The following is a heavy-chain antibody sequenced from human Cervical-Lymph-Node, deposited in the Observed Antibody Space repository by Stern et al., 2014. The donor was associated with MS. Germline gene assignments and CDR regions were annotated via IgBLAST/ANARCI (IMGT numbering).Heavy chain of an antibody. CDR3: SPGNIPFHY. V-gene: IGHV3-73*01. CDR1: GFTFSGSA. D-gene: IGHD2/OR15-2a*01. CDR2: IRSKVNSYAT. J-gene: IGHJ4*02. Sequence: EVQLVQSGGGLVQPGGSLKLSCAASGFTFSGSAMHRVRQTAGEGLEWVGRIRSKVNSYATTYAESVKGRFTISRDDSKNTAYLQLNSLKIADTAVYYCSPGNIPFHYWGQGALVTVTS.